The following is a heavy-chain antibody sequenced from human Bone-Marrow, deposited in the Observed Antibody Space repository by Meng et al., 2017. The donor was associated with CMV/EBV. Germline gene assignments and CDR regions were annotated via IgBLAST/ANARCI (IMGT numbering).Heavy chain of an antibody. V-gene: IGHV3-23*01. J-gene: IGHJ3*02. Sequence: GESLKISCAASRFTFSTYAMSWVRQAPGKGLEWVSDISSSGGSTYYADPVMGRFTISRDNSKNTLYLQMNSLRAEDTAVYYCAKDIHGMALDIWGQGTMVTVSS. CDR1: RFTFSTYA. CDR3: AKDIHGMALDI. CDR2: ISSSGGST. D-gene: IGHD1-14*01.